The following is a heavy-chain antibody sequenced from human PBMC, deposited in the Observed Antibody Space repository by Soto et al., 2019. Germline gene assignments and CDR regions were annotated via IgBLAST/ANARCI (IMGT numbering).Heavy chain of an antibody. D-gene: IGHD2-2*01. Sequence: QVQLVQSGAEVRKPGSSVRVSCKASGGTARIYTLTWVRQAPGPGLEWMGRSIPSLGVPDYAQKFQGRLAFVADKITNTAYMYLCRLTSVDTALYFCVRAGFCSSTGCYRDAFDVWGQGTKVTVSS. CDR1: GGTARIYT. V-gene: IGHV1-69*04. J-gene: IGHJ3*01. CDR2: SIPSLGVP. CDR3: VRAGFCSSTGCYRDAFDV.